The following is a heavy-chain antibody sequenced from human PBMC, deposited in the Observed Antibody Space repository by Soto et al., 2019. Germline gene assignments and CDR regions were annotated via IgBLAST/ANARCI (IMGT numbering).Heavy chain of an antibody. Sequence: ETLSLTCAVSGDSITSDKWWSWIRQPPGKGLQWIGEIYHSGSSKYNPSLKSRVIISVDKSKNQFSLKVSSVTAADTAVYYCARALILTGYYIHDSFDIWGQGTMVS. J-gene: IGHJ3*02. V-gene: IGHV4-4*02. D-gene: IGHD3-9*01. CDR3: ARALILTGYYIHDSFDI. CDR1: GDSITSDKW. CDR2: IYHSGSS.